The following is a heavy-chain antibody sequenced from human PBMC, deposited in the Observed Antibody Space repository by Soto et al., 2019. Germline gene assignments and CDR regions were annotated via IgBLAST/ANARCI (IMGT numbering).Heavy chain of an antibody. J-gene: IGHJ4*02. Sequence: GGSLRLSCVASGFTFSSYWMSWVRQAPGKGLEWVANIKQDGSEKYYVDSVKGRFTISRDNAKISLYLQMNSLRAEDTAVYYCARDRFYSSNYFDYWGQGTLVTVSS. V-gene: IGHV3-7*01. CDR3: ARDRFYSSNYFDY. D-gene: IGHD6-19*01. CDR1: GFTFSSYW. CDR2: IKQDGSEK.